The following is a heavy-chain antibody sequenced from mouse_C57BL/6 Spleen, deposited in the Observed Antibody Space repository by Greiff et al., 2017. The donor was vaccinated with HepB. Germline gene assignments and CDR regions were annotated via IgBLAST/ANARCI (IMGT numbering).Heavy chain of an antibody. CDR1: GYSITSGYY. J-gene: IGHJ2*01. CDR2: ISYDGSN. V-gene: IGHV3-6*01. Sequence: EVQLQESGPGLVKPSQSLSLTCSVTGYSITSGYYWNWIRQFPGNKLEWMGYISYDGSNNYNPSLKNRISITRDTSKNQFFLKLTTVTTEDTATYYCARGSTTVVGIGDYWGQGTTLTVSS. D-gene: IGHD1-1*01. CDR3: ARGSTTVVGIGDY.